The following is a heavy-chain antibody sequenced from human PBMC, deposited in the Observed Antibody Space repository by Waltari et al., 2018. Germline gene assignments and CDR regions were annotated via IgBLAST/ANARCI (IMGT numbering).Heavy chain of an antibody. CDR2: IYTSGST. V-gene: IGHV4-61*02. Sequence: QVQLQESGPGLVKPSQTLSLTCTVSGGPISSGSYYWSWIRQPTGKGLEWIGRIYTSGSTNYNPSLKSRVTISVDTSKNQFSLKLSSVTAADTAVYYCARSDSSSWYTFDYWGQGTLVTVSS. CDR3: ARSDSSSWYTFDY. CDR1: GGPISSGSYY. J-gene: IGHJ4*02. D-gene: IGHD6-13*01.